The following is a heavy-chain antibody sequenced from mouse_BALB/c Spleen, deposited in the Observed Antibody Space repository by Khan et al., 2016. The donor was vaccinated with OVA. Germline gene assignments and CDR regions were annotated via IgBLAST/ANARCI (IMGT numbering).Heavy chain of an antibody. J-gene: IGHJ3*01. D-gene: IGHD2-1*01. V-gene: IGHV5-9-1*01. Sequence: EVELVESGGGLVEPGGSLKLSCAASGFTFSSFVMSWVRQTPEKRLEWVATISSAATYTYYPDSIQGRFTISRDNAKNTLYLHMNSLRSDYTAIYYCTNGNYGWFAYWGLGTLVTVST. CDR1: GFTFSSFV. CDR2: ISSAATYT. CDR3: TNGNYGWFAY.